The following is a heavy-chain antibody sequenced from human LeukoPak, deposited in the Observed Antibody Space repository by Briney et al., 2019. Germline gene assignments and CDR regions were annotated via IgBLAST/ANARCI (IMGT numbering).Heavy chain of an antibody. V-gene: IGHV4-39*07. Sequence: PSETLSHTCTVSGGSISSSSYYWGWIRQPPGKGLEWIGSIYYSGSTYYNPSLKSRVTISVDTSKNQFSLKLSSVTAADTAVYYCASNGPKNYDFWSGYYTYYFDYWGQGTLVTVSS. CDR3: ASNGPKNYDFWSGYYTYYFDY. CDR1: GGSISSSSYY. J-gene: IGHJ4*02. D-gene: IGHD3-3*01. CDR2: IYYSGST.